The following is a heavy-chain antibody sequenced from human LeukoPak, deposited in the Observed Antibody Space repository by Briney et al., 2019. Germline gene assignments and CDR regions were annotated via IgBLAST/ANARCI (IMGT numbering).Heavy chain of an antibody. V-gene: IGHV4-4*02. CDR1: GGSISSSNW. Sequence: SGTLSLTCAVSGGSISSSNWWSWVRQPPGKGLEWIGEIYHSGSTNYNPSLKSRVTISVDTSKNQFSLKLSSVTAADTAVYYCARGLAVAGLRYYYYGMDVWGQGTTVTVSS. CDR3: ARGLAVAGLRYYYYGMDV. J-gene: IGHJ6*02. CDR2: IYHSGST. D-gene: IGHD6-19*01.